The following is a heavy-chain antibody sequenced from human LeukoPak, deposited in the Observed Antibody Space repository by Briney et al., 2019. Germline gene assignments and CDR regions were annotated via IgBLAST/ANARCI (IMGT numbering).Heavy chain of an antibody. CDR3: ARLPMIVVVMNAFDI. J-gene: IGHJ3*02. V-gene: IGHV3-23*01. D-gene: IGHD3-22*01. Sequence: GGSLRLSCAASGFTFSSYAMSWVRQAPGKGLEWVSTISGSGGSTYYADSVKGRFTISRDNSENTLSLLMNSLRAEDTAVYYCARLPMIVVVMNAFDIWGQGTMVTVSS. CDR2: ISGSGGST. CDR1: GFTFSSYA.